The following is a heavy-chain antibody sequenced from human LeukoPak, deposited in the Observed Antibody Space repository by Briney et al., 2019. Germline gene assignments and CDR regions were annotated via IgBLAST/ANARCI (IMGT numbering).Heavy chain of an antibody. J-gene: IGHJ5*02. D-gene: IGHD3-10*01. Sequence: ETLSLTCAVSGGSISSSNWWSWVRQAPGKGLEWVSAISGSGGSTYYADSVKGRFTISRDNSKNTLYLQMNSLRVEDTAVYYCASGSYGRRWFDPWGQGTLVTVSS. V-gene: IGHV3-23*01. CDR2: ISGSGGST. CDR3: ASGSYGRRWFDP. CDR1: GGSISSSN.